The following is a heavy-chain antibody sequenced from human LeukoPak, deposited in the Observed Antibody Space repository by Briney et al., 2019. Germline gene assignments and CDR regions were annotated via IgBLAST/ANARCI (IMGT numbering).Heavy chain of an antibody. J-gene: IGHJ6*03. D-gene: IGHD3-10*01. V-gene: IGHV1-8*01. CDR1: GYTFTSYD. CDR3: AREGPPGSRTYYLYYYYMDV. CDR2: MNPNSGNT. Sequence: ASVKVSCKASGYTFTSYDINWVRQATGQGLEWMGWMNPNSGNTGYAQKFQGRVTMTRNTSISTAYMELSSLRSEDTAVYYCAREGPPGSRTYYLYYYYMDVWGKGITVTVSS.